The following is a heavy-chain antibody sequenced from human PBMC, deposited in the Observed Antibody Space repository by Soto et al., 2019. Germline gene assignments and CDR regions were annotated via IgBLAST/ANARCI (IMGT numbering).Heavy chain of an antibody. CDR2: IWYDGSNK. CDR3: AREGYCSGGSCSLGEYYYYYYGMDV. V-gene: IGHV3-33*01. CDR1: GFTFSSYG. Sequence: QVQLVESGGGVVQPGRSLRLSCAASGFTFSSYGMHWVRQAPGKGLEWVAVIWYDGSNKYYADSVKGRFTISRDNSKNTLYLQMNSLRAEDTAVYYCAREGYCSGGSCSLGEYYYYYYGMDVWGQGTTVTVSS. J-gene: IGHJ6*02. D-gene: IGHD2-15*01.